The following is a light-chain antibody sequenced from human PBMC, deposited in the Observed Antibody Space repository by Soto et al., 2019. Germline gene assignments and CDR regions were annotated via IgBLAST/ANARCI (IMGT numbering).Light chain of an antibody. CDR3: AAWDDSLYGRV. Sequence: QSVLTQPPSASGTPGQRVTISCSGSRSNIGSNPVNWYQQLPGTAPKLLIDSNNQRPSGVPDRFSGSRSGTSASLAISGLQSEDVADYYCAAWDDSLYGRVFGTGTKLTVL. CDR1: RSNIGSNP. J-gene: IGLJ1*01. V-gene: IGLV1-44*01. CDR2: SNN.